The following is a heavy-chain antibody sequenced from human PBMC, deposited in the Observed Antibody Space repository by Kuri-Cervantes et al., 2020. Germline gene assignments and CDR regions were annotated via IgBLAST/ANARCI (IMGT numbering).Heavy chain of an antibody. CDR3: ARDEKYQLLFTY. CDR1: GFTFSSYA. Sequence: GGFLRLSCAASGFTFSSYAMHWVRQAPGKGLEWVAVISYDGSNKYYADSVKGRFTISRDNSKNPLYLQMNSLRAEDTAVYYCARDEKYQLLFTYWGQGTLVTVSS. CDR2: ISYDGSNK. J-gene: IGHJ4*02. D-gene: IGHD2-2*01. V-gene: IGHV3-30-3*01.